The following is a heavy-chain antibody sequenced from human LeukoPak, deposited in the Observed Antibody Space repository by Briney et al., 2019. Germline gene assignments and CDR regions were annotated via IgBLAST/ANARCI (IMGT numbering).Heavy chain of an antibody. J-gene: IGHJ6*02. CDR3: ARLPYYYDSSGYYYYGMDV. V-gene: IGHV3-48*03. D-gene: IGHD3-22*01. Sequence: GGSLRLSCAASGFTFGRYEMNWVRQAPGKGLEWVSYISSSGSTIYYADSVKGRFTISRDNAKNSLYLQMNSLRAEDTAVYYCARLPYYYDSSGYYYYGMDVWGQGTTVTVSS. CDR1: GFTFGRYE. CDR2: ISSSGSTI.